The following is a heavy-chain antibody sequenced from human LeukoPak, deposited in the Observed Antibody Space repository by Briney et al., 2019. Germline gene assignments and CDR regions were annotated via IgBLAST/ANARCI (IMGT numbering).Heavy chain of an antibody. CDR2: ISGSGGST. CDR1: GFTFSSYA. V-gene: IGHV3-23*01. J-gene: IGHJ4*02. CDR3: AKDRTVCGSDY. Sequence: TGGSQRLSCAASGFTFSSYAMSWVRQAPGKGLEWVSAISGSGGSTYYADSVKGRSTISRDNSKNTLYLQMNSLRAEDTAVYYCAKDRTVCGSDYWGQGTLVTVSS. D-gene: IGHD1-26*01.